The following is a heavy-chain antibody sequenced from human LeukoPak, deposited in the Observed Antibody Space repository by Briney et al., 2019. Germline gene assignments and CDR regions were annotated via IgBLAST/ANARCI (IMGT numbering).Heavy chain of an antibody. J-gene: IGHJ6*02. CDR2: INPSGGST. D-gene: IGHD6-19*01. CDR1: GYTFTSYY. CDR3: ARDVAGTRFGMDV. Sequence: ASVTVSCKASGYTFTSYYMHWVRQAPGQGLEWMGIINPSGGSTSYAQKFQGRVTMTRDTSTSTVYMELSSLRSEDTAVYYCARDVAGTRFGMDVWGQGTTVTVSS. V-gene: IGHV1-46*01.